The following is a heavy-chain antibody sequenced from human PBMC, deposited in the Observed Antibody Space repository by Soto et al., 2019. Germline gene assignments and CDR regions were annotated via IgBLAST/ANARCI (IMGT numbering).Heavy chain of an antibody. CDR1: GGSINSNNYY. J-gene: IGHJ2*01. D-gene: IGHD3-10*01. CDR2: IYYSGYT. V-gene: IGHV4-39*01. Sequence: PSETLSLTCIVSGGSINSNNYYWGWIRQPPGKGLEWIGSIYYSGYTYYNPSLKSRITTSLDTSKNQVSLKLSSVTAADTAVYYCARHVGSGSYADSYFDIWGRGTLVTVS. CDR3: ARHVGSGSYADSYFDI.